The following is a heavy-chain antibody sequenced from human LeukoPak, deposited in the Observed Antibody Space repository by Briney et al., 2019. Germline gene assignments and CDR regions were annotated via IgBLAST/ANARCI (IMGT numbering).Heavy chain of an antibody. J-gene: IGHJ4*02. CDR1: GFTFSSYG. Sequence: QTGGSLRLSCAASGFTFSSYGMHWVRQAPGKGLEWVAFIRYDGSNKYYADSVKGRFTISRDNSKNTLYLQMNSLRAEDTAVYYCAKDPLPRYYDILTGSKCWGQGTLVTVSS. CDR3: AKDPLPRYYDILTGSKC. V-gene: IGHV3-30*02. CDR2: IRYDGSNK. D-gene: IGHD3-9*01.